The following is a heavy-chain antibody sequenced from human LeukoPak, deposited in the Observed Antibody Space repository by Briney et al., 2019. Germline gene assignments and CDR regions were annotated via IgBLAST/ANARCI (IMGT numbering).Heavy chain of an antibody. D-gene: IGHD6-13*01. V-gene: IGHV4-4*07. J-gene: IGHJ5*02. Sequence: SETLSLTCTVSGASISSYYWSWIRQPAGQGLEWIGRIYTSGSTNYNPSLKSRVTMSVGTSKSQFSLNLSSVTAADTAVYFCARVTAAGTSVVFDPWGQGILVTVPS. CDR2: IYTSGST. CDR1: GASISSYY. CDR3: ARVTAAGTSVVFDP.